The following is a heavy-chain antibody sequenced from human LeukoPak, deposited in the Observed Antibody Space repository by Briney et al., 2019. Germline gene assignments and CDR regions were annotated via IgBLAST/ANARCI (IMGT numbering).Heavy chain of an antibody. V-gene: IGHV3-23*01. J-gene: IGHJ4*02. CDR2: VSGRGDNT. CDR1: GFTFSNYA. CDR3: AKGPSKRFDY. Sequence: GGSRRPSCAASGFTFSNYAMSWVRQAPGKGLEWVSAVSGRGDNTYYADSVKGRFTISRDNSKKMMFLQMNSLRAEDTGVYYCAKGPSKRFDYWGQGTLVTVSS.